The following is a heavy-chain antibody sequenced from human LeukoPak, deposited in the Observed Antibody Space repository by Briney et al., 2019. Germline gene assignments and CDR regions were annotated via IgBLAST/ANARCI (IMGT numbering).Heavy chain of an antibody. CDR2: ISSSSSTI. V-gene: IGHV3-48*01. CDR3: ARFDITMPLGAFDI. J-gene: IGHJ3*02. D-gene: IGHD3-10*01. CDR1: GFTFSTYS. Sequence: GGSLRLSCAASGFTFSTYSVNWVRQAPGKGLEWVSYISSSSSTIYYADSVKGRFTISRDNAKNSLYLQMNSLRAEDTAVYYCARFDITMPLGAFDIWGQGTMVTVSS.